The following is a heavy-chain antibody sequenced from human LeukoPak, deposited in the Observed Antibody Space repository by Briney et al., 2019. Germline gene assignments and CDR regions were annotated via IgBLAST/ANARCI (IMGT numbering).Heavy chain of an antibody. CDR3: AKLESSGWYFDY. Sequence: PGRSLRLSCAASGFTFSSYGMHWVRQAPGKGLEWVAFIRYDGSNKYYADSVKGRFTISRDNSKNTLYLQMNSLRAEDTAVYYCAKLESSGWYFDYWGQGTLVTVSS. CDR1: GFTFSSYG. J-gene: IGHJ4*02. D-gene: IGHD6-19*01. CDR2: IRYDGSNK. V-gene: IGHV3-30*02.